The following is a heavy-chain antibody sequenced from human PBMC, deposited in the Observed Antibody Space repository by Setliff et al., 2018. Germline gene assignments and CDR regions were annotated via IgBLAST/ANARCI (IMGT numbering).Heavy chain of an antibody. V-gene: IGHV4-39*07. CDR3: ARAQEVFAISAPVWYFEL. Sequence: SETLSLTCTVSGGSISTTNYLWGWIRQPPGGGSEWIGILYYTGATYYNPSLKSRVTISVDTSKNQYYLKLTSVTAADTAVYYCARAQEVFAISAPVWYFELWGRGTQVTVSS. CDR2: LYYTGAT. D-gene: IGHD2-21*01. J-gene: IGHJ2*01. CDR1: GGSISTTNYL.